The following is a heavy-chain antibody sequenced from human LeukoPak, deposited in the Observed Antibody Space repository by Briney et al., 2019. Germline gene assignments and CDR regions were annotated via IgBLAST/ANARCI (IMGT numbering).Heavy chain of an antibody. J-gene: IGHJ3*02. CDR2: ISAYDGNT. Sequence: ASVKVSCKASGYTFTSYGISWVRQAPGQGLEWMGWISAYDGNTNYAQKLQGRVTMTTDTSTSTAYMELRSLRSDDTAVYYCARIKGAYVDSVEDAFVIWAKGQWSPSLQ. CDR1: GYTFTSYG. D-gene: IGHD4-17*01. CDR3: ARIKGAYVDSVEDAFVI. V-gene: IGHV1-18*01.